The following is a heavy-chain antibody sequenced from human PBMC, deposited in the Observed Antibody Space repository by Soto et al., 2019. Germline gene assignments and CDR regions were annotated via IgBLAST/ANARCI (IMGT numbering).Heavy chain of an antibody. V-gene: IGHV4-59*08. J-gene: IGHJ3*02. CDR3: AKGVSDAFDI. Sequence: PSETLTLTCAVSGGSISSYYWSWIRQPPGKGLEWIGYIYYSGSTNYNPSLKSRVTISVDTSKNQFSLKLSSVTAADTAVYYCAKGVSDAFDIWGQGTMVTVSS. CDR2: IYYSGST. CDR1: GGSISSYY. D-gene: IGHD3-22*01.